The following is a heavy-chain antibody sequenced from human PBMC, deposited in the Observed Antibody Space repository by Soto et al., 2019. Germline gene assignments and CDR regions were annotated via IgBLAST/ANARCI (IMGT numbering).Heavy chain of an antibody. V-gene: IGHV1-46*01. Sequence: QVQLVQSGAEVKKPGSSVKVSCKASGGTFSSYAISWVRQAPGQGLEWMGIINPSGGSTSYAQKFQGRVTMTRDTSTSTVYMELSSLRSEDTAVYYCARDGLIGSSWYSRWYFDLWGRGTLVTVSS. J-gene: IGHJ2*01. D-gene: IGHD6-13*01. CDR3: ARDGLIGSSWYSRWYFDL. CDR1: GGTFSSYA. CDR2: INPSGGST.